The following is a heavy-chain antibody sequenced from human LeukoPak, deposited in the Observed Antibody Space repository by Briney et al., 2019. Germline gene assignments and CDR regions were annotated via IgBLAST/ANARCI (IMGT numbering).Heavy chain of an antibody. CDR3: ARGLRTNYYYYMDV. Sequence: PSETLSLTCTVSGGSISSYDWSWLRQPPGKGLEWVGYIYYCGSTNYNPSLKSRVTISVDTSKNQFSLKLRSVTAADTAVYYCARGLRTNYYYYMDVWGKGTTVTVSS. D-gene: IGHD2-2*01. J-gene: IGHJ6*03. V-gene: IGHV4-59*01. CDR1: GGSISSYD. CDR2: IYYCGST.